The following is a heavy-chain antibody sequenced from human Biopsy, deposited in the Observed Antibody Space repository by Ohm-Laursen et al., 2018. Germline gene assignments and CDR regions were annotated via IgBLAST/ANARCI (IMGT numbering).Heavy chain of an antibody. Sequence: SLRLSCSAAGFTFSGFSMTWVRQAPGKGLEWVANIQKDGNGKYYVDSVKGRFTISRDNDKNSLSLQMTNLRAEDTTVYYCARGSHYYDGSGFYSFDNWGQGTLVTVSS. CDR2: IQKDGNGK. V-gene: IGHV3-7*04. CDR3: ARGSHYYDGSGFYSFDN. J-gene: IGHJ4*02. CDR1: GFTFSGFS. D-gene: IGHD3-22*01.